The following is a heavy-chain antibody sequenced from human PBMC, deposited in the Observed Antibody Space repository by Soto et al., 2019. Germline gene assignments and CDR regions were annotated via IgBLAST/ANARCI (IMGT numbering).Heavy chain of an antibody. Sequence: GGSLRLSCAASGFTLTTYGMHWVRQAPGKGLEWVAAMSYDGTKEYYADSVKGRFTISRDSSRNTLFLQLNSLRAKDTAVYYCAKEFGSTWIDHWGEGTLVTVSS. CDR3: AKEFGSTWIDH. D-gene: IGHD6-13*01. CDR1: GFTLTTYG. J-gene: IGHJ4*02. CDR2: MSYDGTKE. V-gene: IGHV3-30*18.